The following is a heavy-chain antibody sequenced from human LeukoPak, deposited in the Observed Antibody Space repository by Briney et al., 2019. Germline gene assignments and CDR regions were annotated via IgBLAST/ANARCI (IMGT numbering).Heavy chain of an antibody. Sequence: PSETLSLTCTVSGGSISSYYWSWIRQPPGKGLEWIGYIYYSGSTNYNPSLKSRVTISVDTSKNKYSLKLSSVTAANTAVYYCARWGGYYDSSGYPRGHAFDIWGQGTMVTVSS. J-gene: IGHJ3*02. V-gene: IGHV4-59*01. CDR2: IYYSGST. D-gene: IGHD3-22*01. CDR1: GGSISSYY. CDR3: ARWGGYYDSSGYPRGHAFDI.